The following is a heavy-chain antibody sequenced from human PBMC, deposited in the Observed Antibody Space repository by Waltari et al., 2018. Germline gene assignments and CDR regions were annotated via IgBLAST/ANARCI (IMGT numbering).Heavy chain of an antibody. D-gene: IGHD2-2*01. CDR3: AREGYCSSTSCYNWFDP. Sequence: QVQLVQSGAEVKKPGASVKVSCKASGYTFTGYYMHWVRQAPGQGLEWMGWINPNRGGTNDEQKFQGGVTMTRETSISTASMELSRLRSDDTAVYYCAREGYCSSTSCYNWFDPWGQGTLVTVSS. CDR1: GYTFTGYY. J-gene: IGHJ5*02. CDR2: INPNRGGT. V-gene: IGHV1-2*02.